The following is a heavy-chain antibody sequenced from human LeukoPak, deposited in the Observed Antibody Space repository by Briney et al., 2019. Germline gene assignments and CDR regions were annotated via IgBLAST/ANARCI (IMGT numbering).Heavy chain of an antibody. Sequence: GGSLRLSCAASGFTFSSYSMNWVRQAPGKGLEWVSSISSSSSYIYYADSVKGRFTISRANSENTLYLQMNNLRAEDTAVYYCAKATGYLLWGQGTLVTVSS. J-gene: IGHJ4*02. CDR1: GFTFSSYS. V-gene: IGHV3-21*04. D-gene: IGHD1-14*01. CDR3: AKATGYLL. CDR2: ISSSSSYI.